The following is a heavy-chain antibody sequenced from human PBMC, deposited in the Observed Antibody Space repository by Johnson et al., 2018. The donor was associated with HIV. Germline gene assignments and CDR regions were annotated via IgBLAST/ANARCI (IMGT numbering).Heavy chain of an antibody. CDR3: ARKGAWAFDI. Sequence: QVQLVESGGGVVQPGRSMRLSCAASGLNFSDYSMHWVRQAPGKGLEWVAIISFDGGTKYYADSVKGRFTISRDNSNNTLYLQMNSLRAEDTAVYYCARKGAWAFDIWGQGTMVTVSS. D-gene: IGHD3-16*01. CDR2: ISFDGGTK. CDR1: GLNFSDYS. V-gene: IGHV3-30*04. J-gene: IGHJ3*02.